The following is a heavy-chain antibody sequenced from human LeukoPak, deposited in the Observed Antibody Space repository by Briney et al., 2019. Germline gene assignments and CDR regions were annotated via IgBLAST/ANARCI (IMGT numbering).Heavy chain of an antibody. CDR3: ARAHYDILTGYYYFDY. CDR2: IYYSGNT. Sequence: SETLSLTCTVSGGSISSYYWSWIRQPPGKGLEWIGYIYYSGNTDSNPSLKSRVSISVDTSKNQFSLKVSSVTAADTAVYYCARAHYDILTGYYYFDYWGQGTLVTVSS. V-gene: IGHV4-59*01. J-gene: IGHJ4*02. D-gene: IGHD3-9*01. CDR1: GGSISSYY.